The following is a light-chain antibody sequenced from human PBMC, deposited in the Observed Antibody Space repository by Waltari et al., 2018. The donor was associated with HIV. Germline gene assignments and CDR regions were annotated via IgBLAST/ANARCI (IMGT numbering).Light chain of an antibody. J-gene: IGLJ3*02. Sequence: QSALTHPASVSGSPGQSTTIPCTGTSRDVRDLNVVSWYQQHPGKAPKLMIYDVSHRSSGIPERFSGSKSDNTASLTISGLQAEDEADYYCTSYASITSWVFGGGTKVTVL. CDR1: SRDVRDLNV. CDR3: TSYASITSWV. V-gene: IGLV2-14*03. CDR2: DVS.